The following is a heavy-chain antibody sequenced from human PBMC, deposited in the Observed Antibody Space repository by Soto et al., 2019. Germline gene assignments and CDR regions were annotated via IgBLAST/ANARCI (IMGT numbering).Heavy chain of an antibody. V-gene: IGHV1-24*01. CDR1: GYTLTELS. J-gene: IGHJ1*01. Sequence: ASVKVSCKVSGYTLTELSMHWVRQAPGKGLEWMGGFDTEDGETIYAQKFQGRVTMTEDTSTDTAYMELSSLRSEDTAVYYCATPPGYCSGGSCYLGLVQHWGQGTLVTVSS. CDR3: ATPPGYCSGGSCYLGLVQH. CDR2: FDTEDGET. D-gene: IGHD2-15*01.